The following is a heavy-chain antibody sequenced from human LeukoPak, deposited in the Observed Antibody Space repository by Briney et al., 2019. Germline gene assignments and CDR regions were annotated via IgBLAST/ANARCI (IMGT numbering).Heavy chain of an antibody. CDR3: ARDRGFDWLDYYYYGMDV. Sequence: ASVKVSCKASGYTFTNYGISWVRQAPGQGLERMAWISTYDHDTNYAQKFRGRVTMTTDTSTSTAYMELRSLGSDDTAVYYCARDRGFDWLDYYYYGMDVWGQGTTVTVSS. J-gene: IGHJ6*02. CDR2: ISTYDHDT. D-gene: IGHD3-9*01. CDR1: GYTFTNYG. V-gene: IGHV1-18*01.